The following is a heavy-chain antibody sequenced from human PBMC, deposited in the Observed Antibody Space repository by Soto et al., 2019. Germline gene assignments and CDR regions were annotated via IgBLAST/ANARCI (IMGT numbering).Heavy chain of an antibody. CDR1: GYTFTSYG. CDR2: ISAYNGNT. CDR3: ARTYYCDSSGYAPHFDY. J-gene: IGHJ4*02. V-gene: IGHV1-18*01. D-gene: IGHD3-22*01. Sequence: GASVKVSCKASGYTFTSYGISWVRQAPGQGLEWMGWISAYNGNTNYAQKLQGRVTMTTDTSTSTAYMELRSLRSDDTAVYYCARTYYCDSSGYAPHFDYWGQGTLVTVSS.